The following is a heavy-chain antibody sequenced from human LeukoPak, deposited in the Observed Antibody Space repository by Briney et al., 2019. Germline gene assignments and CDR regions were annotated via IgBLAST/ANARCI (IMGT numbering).Heavy chain of an antibody. J-gene: IGHJ4*02. V-gene: IGHV3-23*01. Sequence: PGGSLRLSCAASGFTFSSSAVSWVRQAPGKGLEWVSAISGSGGSTYYADSVKGRFTISRDNSKNTLYLQMNSLRAEDTAVYYCARDKAAAVQVDYWGQGTLVTVSS. CDR1: GFTFSSSA. D-gene: IGHD6-13*01. CDR2: ISGSGGST. CDR3: ARDKAAAVQVDY.